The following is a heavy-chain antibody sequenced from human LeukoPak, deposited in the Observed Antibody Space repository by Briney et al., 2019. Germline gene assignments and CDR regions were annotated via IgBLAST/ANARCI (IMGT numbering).Heavy chain of an antibody. CDR1: GFXFSSYG. J-gene: IGHJ4*02. CDR2: ISYDGSNT. D-gene: IGHD3-10*01. Sequence: GGSLRLSCAASGFXFSSYGMHWVRQAPGKGREWVAVISYDGSNTYYADSVKGRFTISRDNSKNMLYLQMNSLRAEDTAVYYCAKPYYYGSRSYMDYWGQGTLVTVSS. V-gene: IGHV3-30*18. CDR3: AKPYYYGSRSYMDY.